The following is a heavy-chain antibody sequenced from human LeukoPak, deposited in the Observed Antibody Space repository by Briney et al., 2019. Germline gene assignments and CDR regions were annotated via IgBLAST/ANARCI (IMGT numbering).Heavy chain of an antibody. D-gene: IGHD3-22*01. V-gene: IGHV4-59*01. CDR2: IYYSGST. J-gene: IGHJ3*02. CDR3: ARGVRKYYDSSGSTAGAFDI. Sequence: SETLSLTCAVYGGSFSGYYWTWIRQPPGKGLEWIGYIYYSGSTNYNPSLKSRVTISVDTSKNQFSLKLSSVTAADTAVYYCARGVRKYYDSSGSTAGAFDIWGQGTMVTVSS. CDR1: GGSFSGYY.